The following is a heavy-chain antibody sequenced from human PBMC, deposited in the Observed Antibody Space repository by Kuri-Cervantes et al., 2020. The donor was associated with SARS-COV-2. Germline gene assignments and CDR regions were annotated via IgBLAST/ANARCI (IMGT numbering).Heavy chain of an antibody. Sequence: GGSLRLSCTASGFTFGDYAMSWVRQAPGKGLEWVGFIRSKAYGGTTEYAASVKGRFTISRDDSKSIAYLQMNSLKTEDTAVYYCTRDDFWSSYWGYWGQGTLVTVSS. D-gene: IGHD3-3*01. CDR2: IRSKAYGGTT. CDR3: TRDDFWSSYWGY. V-gene: IGHV3-49*04. J-gene: IGHJ4*02. CDR1: GFTFGDYA.